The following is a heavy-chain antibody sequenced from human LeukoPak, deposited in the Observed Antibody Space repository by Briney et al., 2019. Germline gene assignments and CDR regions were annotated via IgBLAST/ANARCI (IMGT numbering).Heavy chain of an antibody. D-gene: IGHD3-3*01. V-gene: IGHV1-69-2*01. Sequence: ASVKVSCKVSGYTFTDYYMHWGQQAPGKGLEWMGLVYPEDGETIYAEKLQGRVTITADTSTGTAYMELSSLRSEDTAVYYCAGGPFVSGYYDYWGQGTLVTVSS. CDR3: AGGPFVSGYYDY. CDR2: VYPEDGET. J-gene: IGHJ4*02. CDR1: GYTFTDYY.